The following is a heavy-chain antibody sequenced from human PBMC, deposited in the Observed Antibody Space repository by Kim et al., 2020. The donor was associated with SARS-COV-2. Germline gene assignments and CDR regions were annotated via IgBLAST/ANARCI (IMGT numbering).Heavy chain of an antibody. CDR3: ARDYHYYGSGSYSGFDP. V-gene: IGHV4-59*01. Sequence: LKSRVTISVDTSKTQFSLKLSSVTAADTAVYYCARDYHYYGSGSYSGFDPWGQGTLVTVSS. J-gene: IGHJ5*02. D-gene: IGHD3-10*01.